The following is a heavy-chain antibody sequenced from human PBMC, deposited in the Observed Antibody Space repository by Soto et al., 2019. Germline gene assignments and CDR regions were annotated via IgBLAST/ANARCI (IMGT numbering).Heavy chain of an antibody. CDR2: INAGNGNT. V-gene: IGHV1-3*01. Sequence: QVQLVQSGAEVKKPGASVKVSCKASGYTFTSYAMHWVRQAPGQRLEWMGWINAGNGNTKYSQKFQGRVTITRVTSASTAYMELSSLRSEDTAVYYCARGSGLTYFDYWGQGTLVTVSS. J-gene: IGHJ4*02. CDR1: GYTFTSYA. D-gene: IGHD3-10*01. CDR3: ARGSGLTYFDY.